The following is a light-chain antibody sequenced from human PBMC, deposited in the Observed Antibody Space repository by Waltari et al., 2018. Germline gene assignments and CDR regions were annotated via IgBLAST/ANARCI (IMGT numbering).Light chain of an antibody. CDR1: QDISSY. CDR3: QQYKTLPLT. Sequence: DIQMTQSPSSLSASVGDRVTITCRASQDISSYLNWYQQKPGKAPKLLIYYTNHLESGVPSRFSGSGSGTEFTLIISSLQPEDFATYYCQQYKTLPLTFGGGTKVETK. V-gene: IGKV1-39*01. CDR2: YTN. J-gene: IGKJ4*01.